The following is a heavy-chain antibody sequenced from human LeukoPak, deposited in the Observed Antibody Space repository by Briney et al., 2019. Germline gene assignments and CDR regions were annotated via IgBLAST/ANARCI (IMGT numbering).Heavy chain of an antibody. CDR2: INWNGGST. Sequence: GGSLRLSCAASGFTFDDYGMSWVRQAPGKRLEWVSGINWNGGSTGYADSVKGRFTISRDNAKNSLYLQMNSLRAEDTALYYCARDAIRYCSSTSCYAFFDYWGQGTLVTVSS. CDR1: GFTFDDYG. CDR3: ARDAIRYCSSTSCYAFFDY. D-gene: IGHD2-2*01. V-gene: IGHV3-20*04. J-gene: IGHJ4*02.